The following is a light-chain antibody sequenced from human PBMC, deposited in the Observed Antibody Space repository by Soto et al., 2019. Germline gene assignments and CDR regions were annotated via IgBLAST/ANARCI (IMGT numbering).Light chain of an antibody. CDR3: GSWDSSLSAYV. V-gene: IGLV1-51*01. CDR2: DDD. J-gene: IGLJ1*01. CDR1: SSTIGGNS. Sequence: QSVLTQPPSVSAAPGQRVTISCSGSSSTIGGNSVSWYQQLPGTAPKLLIYDDDKRPSGIPDRFSGSKSGTSATLGITGFQTGDEADYYCGSWDSSLSAYVFGPGTKVTVL.